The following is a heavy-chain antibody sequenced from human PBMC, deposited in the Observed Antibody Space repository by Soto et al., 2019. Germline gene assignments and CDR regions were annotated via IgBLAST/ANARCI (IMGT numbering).Heavy chain of an antibody. Sequence: GGSLRLSCAASGFTFNTYTMSWVRQAPGRGLEWVASISRTSNYIYYIDSAKGRFTISRDNAKNSLYLQMNSLRAEDTAVYYCQREEYDSRGQGTLVTVSS. D-gene: IGHD1-26*01. CDR1: GFTFNTYT. J-gene: IGHJ4*02. CDR2: ISRTSNYI. V-gene: IGHV3-21*01. CDR3: QREEYDS.